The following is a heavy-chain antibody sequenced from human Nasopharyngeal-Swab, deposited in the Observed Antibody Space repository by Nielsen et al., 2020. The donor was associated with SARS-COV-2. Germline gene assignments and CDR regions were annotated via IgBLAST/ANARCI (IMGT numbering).Heavy chain of an antibody. CDR3: ARLTLGEGWGYYYYYGMDV. CDR2: MYYSGST. D-gene: IGHD3-16*01. V-gene: IGHV4-30-4*01. J-gene: IGHJ6*02. Sequence: LRLSCMVSSCSIRSGDYNWSGLRKPTGKGLEWIWYMYYSGSTYYNPSLKSRITLSLDTSKNHFSLRLSSVTAADTAVYYCARLTLGEGWGYYYYYGMDVWGQGTTVTVTS. CDR1: SCSIRSGDYN.